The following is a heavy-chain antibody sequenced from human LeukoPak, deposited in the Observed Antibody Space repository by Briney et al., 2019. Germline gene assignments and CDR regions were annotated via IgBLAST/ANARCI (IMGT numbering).Heavy chain of an antibody. V-gene: IGHV3-9*01. CDR1: GFTFDDYA. Sequence: GGSLRLSCAASGFTFDDYAMHWVRQAPGKGLEWVSGISWNSGSIGYADSVKGRFTISRDSSKNTLYLQMNSLRPEDTAVYYCARVGVAAAANSGYFDYWGQGTLVTVSS. D-gene: IGHD6-13*01. CDR3: ARVGVAAAANSGYFDY. J-gene: IGHJ4*02. CDR2: ISWNSGSI.